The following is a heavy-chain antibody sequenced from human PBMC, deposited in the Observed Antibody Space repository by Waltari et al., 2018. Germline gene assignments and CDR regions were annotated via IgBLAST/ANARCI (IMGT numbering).Heavy chain of an antibody. CDR2: ISSNGGST. CDR1: GFTFGSYA. V-gene: IGHV3-64*01. J-gene: IGHJ1*01. D-gene: IGHD1-26*01. Sequence: EVQLVESGGGLVQPGGSLRLSCAASGFTFGSYAMHWVRQAPGKGLEYVSAISSNGGSTYYANSVKGRFTISRDNSKNTLYLQMGSLRAEDMAVYYCARDAGWELLRGYFQHWGQGTLVTVSS. CDR3: ARDAGWELLRGYFQH.